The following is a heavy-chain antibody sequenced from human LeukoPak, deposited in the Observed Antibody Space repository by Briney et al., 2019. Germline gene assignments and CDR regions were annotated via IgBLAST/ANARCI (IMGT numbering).Heavy chain of an antibody. CDR2: INHSGST. V-gene: IGHV4-34*01. Sequence: SETLSLTCAVYGGSFSGYYWSWIRQPPGKGLEWIGEINHSGSTNYNPSLKSRVTISVDTSKNQFSLKLSSVTAADTAVYYCARRFGIAVAVYNEKAVNWFDPWGQGTLVTVSS. J-gene: IGHJ5*02. CDR3: ARRFGIAVAVYNEKAVNWFDP. CDR1: GGSFSGYY. D-gene: IGHD6-19*01.